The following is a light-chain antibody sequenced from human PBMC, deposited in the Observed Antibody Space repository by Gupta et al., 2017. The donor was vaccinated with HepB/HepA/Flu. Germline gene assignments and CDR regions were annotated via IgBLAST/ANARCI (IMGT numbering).Light chain of an antibody. CDR3: RHRNSFPSS. J-gene: IGKJ2*04. CDR1: EDISRW. CDR2: YAS. Sequence: DIQMTQSPSSVSASVGDRVTITCRASEDISRWSAWYQQNPGEARRLLIYYASRAQSGVPSRFSGSAFGEYFTLTISMRHPEDSANYYCRHRNSFPSSFGQGTKLEIK. V-gene: IGKV1-12*01.